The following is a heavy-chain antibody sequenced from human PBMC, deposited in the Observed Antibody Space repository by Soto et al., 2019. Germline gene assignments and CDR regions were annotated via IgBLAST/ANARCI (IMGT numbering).Heavy chain of an antibody. CDR2: IYYSGTT. CDR3: ARDDSYGYLGYDY. J-gene: IGHJ4*02. Sequence: QVQLQESGPGLVKPSQTLSLTCTVSGGSISSGGYYWSWIRQHPGKGLEWIGYIYYSGTTYYNPSLKSRVTITVDTAKNQFSLELSSVTAADTVVYYCARDDSYGYLGYDYWGQGTLVTVSS. CDR1: GGSISSGGYY. D-gene: IGHD5-18*01. V-gene: IGHV4-31*03.